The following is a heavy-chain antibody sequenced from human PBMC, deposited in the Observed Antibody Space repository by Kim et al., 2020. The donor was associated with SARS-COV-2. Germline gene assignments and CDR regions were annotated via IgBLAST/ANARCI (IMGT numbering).Heavy chain of an antibody. CDR1: GGSISSGGYY. V-gene: IGHV4-31*03. CDR2: IYYSGST. CDR3: ARVEYGDYSTDY. J-gene: IGHJ4*02. Sequence: SETLSLTCTVSGGSISSGGYYWSWIRQHPGKGLEWIGYIYYSGSTYYNPSLKSRVTISVDTSKNQFSLKLSSVTAADTAVYFCARVEYGDYSTDYWGQGTLVTVSS. D-gene: IGHD4-17*01.